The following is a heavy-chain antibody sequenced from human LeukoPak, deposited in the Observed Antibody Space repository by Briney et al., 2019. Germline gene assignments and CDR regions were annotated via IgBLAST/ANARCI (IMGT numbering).Heavy chain of an antibody. CDR2: INWSGGST. Sequence: RAGGSLRLSCTASGFAFDEHGMSWVRQVPGKGLEWVSGINWSGGSTGYADPLRGRFTISRDNAKNSLYLQMDSLRAEDTALYYCARAPITSPFYFDYWAREPWSPSPQ. CDR1: GFAFDEHG. J-gene: IGHJ4*02. D-gene: IGHD2-2*01. V-gene: IGHV3-20*04. CDR3: ARAPITSPFYFDY.